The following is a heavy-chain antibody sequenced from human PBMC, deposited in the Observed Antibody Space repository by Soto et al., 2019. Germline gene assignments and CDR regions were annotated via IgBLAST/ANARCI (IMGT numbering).Heavy chain of an antibody. CDR2: MRSRANSYAT. CDR1: GFSFIGSA. Sequence: GGSLRLSCAASGFSFIGSAMHWVRQASGKGLEWVGRMRSRANSYATTYAESVKGRFTISRDDSKNTSYLQMNSLKTEDTAVDYRTKSANDNFVHYWGQGNLVPVSS. D-gene: IGHD1-1*01. V-gene: IGHV3-73*01. CDR3: TKSANDNFVHY. J-gene: IGHJ4*02.